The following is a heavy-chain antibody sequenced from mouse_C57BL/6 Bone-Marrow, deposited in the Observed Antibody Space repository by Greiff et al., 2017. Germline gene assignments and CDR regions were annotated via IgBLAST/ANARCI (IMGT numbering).Heavy chain of an antibody. J-gene: IGHJ1*03. D-gene: IGHD2-4*01. Sequence: EVHLVESGGGLVKPGGSLKLSCAASGFTFSSYAMSWVRQTPEKRLEWVATISDVGSYTDYPDNVKGRFTISRDTAKNNLYLQMSNLKSEDTAMYYCAIDDYGICYFDVWGTGTTVTVSS. CDR3: AIDDYGICYFDV. V-gene: IGHV5-4*01. CDR1: GFTFSSYA. CDR2: ISDVGSYT.